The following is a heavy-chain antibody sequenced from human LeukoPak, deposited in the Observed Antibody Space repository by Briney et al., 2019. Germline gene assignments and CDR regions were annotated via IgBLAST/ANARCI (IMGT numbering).Heavy chain of an antibody. Sequence: PSETLSLTCTVSGGSISSYYWSWIRQPPGKGLEWIGYIYYSGSPNYNPSLKSRVTISVDTSKNQFSLKLSSVTAADTAVYYCAREVADYDFWSGYSSYNWFDPWGQGTLVTVSS. V-gene: IGHV4-59*01. D-gene: IGHD3-3*01. CDR1: GGSISSYY. CDR3: AREVADYDFWSGYSSYNWFDP. J-gene: IGHJ5*02. CDR2: IYYSGSP.